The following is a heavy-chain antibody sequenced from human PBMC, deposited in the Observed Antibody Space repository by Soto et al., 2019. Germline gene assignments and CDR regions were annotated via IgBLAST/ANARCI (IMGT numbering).Heavy chain of an antibody. CDR1: GGTFRTSA. J-gene: IGHJ6*01. Sequence: QVQLVQSGAEVKKPGSSVKVSCKTSGGTFRTSAISWVRQAPGQRLEWMGGIMPVFPTPDYAQKFQGRVTITADESSSTAYMELSSLRSEDTAVYYCARDKDRQQLGGNYYYIMDVWGQGTTVTVSS. D-gene: IGHD3-3*02. CDR2: IMPVFPTP. V-gene: IGHV1-69*12. CDR3: ARDKDRQQLGGNYYYIMDV.